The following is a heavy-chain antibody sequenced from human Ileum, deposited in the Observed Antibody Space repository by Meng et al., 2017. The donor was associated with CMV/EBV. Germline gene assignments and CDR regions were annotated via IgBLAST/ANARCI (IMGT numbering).Heavy chain of an antibody. Sequence: SVKVSCKASGGTFSSYAISWVRQAPGQGLEWMGGIIPIFGTANYAQKFQGRVTITTDESTSTAYMELSSLRSEDTAVYYCASSTSAYYYYGMDVWGQGTTVTGYS. CDR2: IIPIFGTA. D-gene: IGHD2-2*01. V-gene: IGHV1-69*05. CDR3: ASSTSAYYYYGMDV. CDR1: GGTFSSYA. J-gene: IGHJ6*01.